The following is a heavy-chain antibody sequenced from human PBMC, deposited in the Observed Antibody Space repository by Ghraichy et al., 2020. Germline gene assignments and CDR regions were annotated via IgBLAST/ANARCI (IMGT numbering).Heavy chain of an antibody. CDR1: GFTFSSYS. CDR3: ARDSSGRITTYAFDI. Sequence: GGSLRLSCAASGFTFSSYSMNWVRQAPGKGLEWVSSISSSSSYIYYADSVKGRFTIPRDNAKNSLYLQMTSLRAEDTAVYYCARDSSGRITTYAFDIWGQGTMVTVSS. D-gene: IGHD3-16*01. CDR2: ISSSSSYI. V-gene: IGHV3-21*01. J-gene: IGHJ3*02.